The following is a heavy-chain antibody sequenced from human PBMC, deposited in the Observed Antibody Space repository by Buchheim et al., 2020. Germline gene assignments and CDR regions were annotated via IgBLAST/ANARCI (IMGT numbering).Heavy chain of an antibody. CDR1: GGSISSGGYS. D-gene: IGHD1-26*01. Sequence: QVQLQESGPVLVKPSQTLSLTCAVSGGSISSGGYSWSWIRQPPGKGLEWIGYIYYSGSTYYNPSLKSRVTISVDTSKNQFSLKLSSVTAADTAVYYCARDSGVIVGASSDAFDIWGQGT. J-gene: IGHJ3*02. CDR3: ARDSGVIVGASSDAFDI. V-gene: IGHV4-30-4*07. CDR2: IYYSGST.